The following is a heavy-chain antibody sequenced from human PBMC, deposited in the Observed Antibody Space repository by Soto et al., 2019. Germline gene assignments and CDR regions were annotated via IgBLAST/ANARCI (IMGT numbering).Heavy chain of an antibody. CDR2: IYHSGST. D-gene: IGHD3-10*01. CDR1: GYSISSDY. Sequence: SETLSLTCTVSGYSISSDYCSGIRQPAGKGLEWIGRIYHSGSTNYNPSLKSRVIMSIDTSKNQFSLNLSSVTAADTAVYYCVWTPSHYCYDMDVWGQGTPVTVSS. J-gene: IGHJ6*02. CDR3: VWTPSHYCYDMDV. V-gene: IGHV4-4*07.